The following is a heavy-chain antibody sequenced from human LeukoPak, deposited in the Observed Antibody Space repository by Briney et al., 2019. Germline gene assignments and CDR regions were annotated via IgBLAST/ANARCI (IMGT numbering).Heavy chain of an antibody. CDR2: VSSSSSTI. D-gene: IGHD6-19*01. V-gene: IGHV3-48*01. Sequence: GGSLRLSCAASGFSFSTYSMNWVRQAPGKGLEGVSYVSSSSSTIYYADSVKGRFTISRDNAKNSLYLQMNSLRVEDTAVYYCARDSSGWYHWFDPWGQGTLVTVSS. CDR3: ARDSSGWYHWFDP. CDR1: GFSFSTYS. J-gene: IGHJ5*02.